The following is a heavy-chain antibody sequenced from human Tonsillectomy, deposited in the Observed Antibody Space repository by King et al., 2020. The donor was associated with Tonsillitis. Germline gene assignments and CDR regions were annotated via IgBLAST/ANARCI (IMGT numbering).Heavy chain of an antibody. Sequence: VQLVESGGGVVQPGRSLRLSCAASGFTFSSYGMHWVRQAPGKGLEWVAVISYDGSDKYYVDSVKGRFTISRDNSKNTLYLQMNSLRAEDTAVYYCARDQSSYDSSGYYPDWGQGTMVPVPS. V-gene: IGHV3-30*05. CDR2: ISYDGSDK. J-gene: IGHJ3*01. D-gene: IGHD3-22*01. CDR1: GFTFSSYG. CDR3: ARDQSSYDSSGYYPD.